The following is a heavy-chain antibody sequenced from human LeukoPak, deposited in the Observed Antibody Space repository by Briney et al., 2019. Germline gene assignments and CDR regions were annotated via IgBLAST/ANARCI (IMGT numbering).Heavy chain of an antibody. J-gene: IGHJ4*02. CDR3: ARRGDTPMIGDH. Sequence: GGSLRLSCAASGFTFSSYGMNWVRQGPGKGLEWLSYLSNTGNIHYAQSVKGRLTISRDNAKNSLYLQMDGLRAEDTAVYYCARRGDTPMIGDHWGQGILVTVAS. CDR2: LSNTGNI. V-gene: IGHV3-48*01. CDR1: GFTFSSYG. D-gene: IGHD5-18*01.